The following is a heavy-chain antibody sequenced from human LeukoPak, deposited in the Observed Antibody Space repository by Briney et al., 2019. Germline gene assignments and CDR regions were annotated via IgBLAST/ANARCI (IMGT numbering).Heavy chain of an antibody. Sequence: GGSLRLSCAASGFTFTTFWMNWVRQAPGEGLVWVSLINTDGRTTTYADSVKGRFTISRDNAKNTLYLQMNSLRAEDTAVYYCARDTYDSSGYYYRGEYFQHWGQGTLVTVSS. CDR2: INTDGRTT. V-gene: IGHV3-74*01. CDR1: GFTFTTFW. D-gene: IGHD3-22*01. CDR3: ARDTYDSSGYYYRGEYFQH. J-gene: IGHJ1*01.